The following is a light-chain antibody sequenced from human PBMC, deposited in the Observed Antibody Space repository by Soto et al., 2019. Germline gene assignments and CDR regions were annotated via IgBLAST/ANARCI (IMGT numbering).Light chain of an antibody. J-gene: IGKJ5*01. V-gene: IGKV1-9*01. Sequence: DIQLTQSPSFLSASVGDRVTITCRASQGLSSDLAWYQQKPGKAPKLLTYAASTLQSGVPSRLSGSGSGTEFTLTISSLQPEDFATYYCQQLNSYPITFGQGTRLEIK. CDR2: AAS. CDR1: QGLSSD. CDR3: QQLNSYPIT.